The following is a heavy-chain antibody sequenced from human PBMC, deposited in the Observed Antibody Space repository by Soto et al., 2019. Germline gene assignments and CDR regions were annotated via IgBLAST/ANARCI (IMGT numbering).Heavy chain of an antibody. V-gene: IGHV3-23*01. CDR1: GFTFSSYA. D-gene: IGHD6-6*01. Sequence: PGGSLRLSCAGSGFTFSSYAMSWVRQAPGKGLEWVSDISGSGGSTYYADSVKGRFTISRDNSKNTLYLQMNSLRADDTAVYYCANDPSIAARRHFDYWGQGTLVSVSS. CDR3: ANDPSIAARRHFDY. J-gene: IGHJ4*02. CDR2: ISGSGGST.